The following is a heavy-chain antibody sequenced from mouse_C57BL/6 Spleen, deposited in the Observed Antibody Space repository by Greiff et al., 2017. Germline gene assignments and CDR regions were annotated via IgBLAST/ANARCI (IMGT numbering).Heavy chain of an antibody. V-gene: IGHV1-7*01. CDR2: INPSSGYT. CDR3: ARPITTVVPPFAY. Sequence: QVHVKQSGAELAKPGASVKLSCKASGYTFTSYWMHWVKQRPGQGLEWIGYINPSSGYTKYNQKFKDKATLTADKSSSTAYMQLSSLTYEDSAVYYCARPITTVVPPFAYWGQGTLVTVSA. D-gene: IGHD1-1*01. J-gene: IGHJ3*01. CDR1: GYTFTSYW.